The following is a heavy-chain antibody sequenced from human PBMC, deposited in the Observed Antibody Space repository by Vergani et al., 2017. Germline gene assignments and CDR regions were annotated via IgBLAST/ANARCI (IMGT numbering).Heavy chain of an antibody. V-gene: IGHV1-46*03. J-gene: IGHJ4*02. CDR2: INPSGGHT. CDR1: GYTFSTYY. CDR3: ARGDYGILTGYRY. Sequence: QVQVVQPGAEVKKSGASVKVSCKTSGYTFSTYYMHWVRQAPGQGLEWMGIINPSGGHTNYAQKFQGRVTMTRDTSTSTVYMELSSLRSEDTAIYYCARGDYGILTGYRYWVEGTQVTVSA. D-gene: IGHD3-9*01.